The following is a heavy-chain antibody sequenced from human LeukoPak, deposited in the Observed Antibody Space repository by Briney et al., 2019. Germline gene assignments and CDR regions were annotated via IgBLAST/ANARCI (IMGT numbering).Heavy chain of an antibody. J-gene: IGHJ4*02. CDR1: GYTFTGYY. CDR3: ARSGGAIGTYYYGSGSSRLFDY. CDR2: INPNSGGT. D-gene: IGHD3-10*01. Sequence: GASVKVSCKASGYTFTGYYMHWVRQAPGQGLEWMGWINPNSGGTNYAQKFQGWVTMTRDTSISTAYMELSRLRSDDTAVYYCARSGGAIGTYYYGSGSSRLFDYWGQGTLVTVSS. V-gene: IGHV1-2*04.